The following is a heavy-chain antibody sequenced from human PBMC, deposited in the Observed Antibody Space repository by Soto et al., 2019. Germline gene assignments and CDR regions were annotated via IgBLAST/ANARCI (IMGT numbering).Heavy chain of an antibody. V-gene: IGHV1-69*01. CDR2: IIPIFGTA. CDR3: ASGRGWLRRDRGNNWFDP. Sequence: QVQLVQSGAEGKKPGSSVKVSGKASGGTLSSYAISWVLQAPGQGLDWRGGIIPIFGTANYAQKFQGRVTITADESTSTAYMELSSLRSEDTAVYYCASGRGWLRRDRGNNWFDPWRQGTLVTVSS. J-gene: IGHJ5*02. D-gene: IGHD5-12*01. CDR1: GGTLSSYA.